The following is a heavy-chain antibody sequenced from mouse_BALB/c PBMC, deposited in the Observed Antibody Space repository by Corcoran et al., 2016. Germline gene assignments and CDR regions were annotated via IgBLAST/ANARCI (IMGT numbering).Heavy chain of an antibody. D-gene: IGHD2-14*01. V-gene: IGHV8-12*01. CDR3: AQRAEGYAYAMDY. Sequence: QVTLNETGPGLLKPSQTLSLTCSFSGFSLSTSGMGVGWIRQPSGKGLEWLAHIWWDDEKHYNPSLKSQLTISKDTSRNQVFLKITSVDTVDTATYYCAQRAEGYAYAMDYWGQGTSVTVSS. CDR1: GFSLSTSGMG. J-gene: IGHJ4*01. CDR2: IWWDDEK.